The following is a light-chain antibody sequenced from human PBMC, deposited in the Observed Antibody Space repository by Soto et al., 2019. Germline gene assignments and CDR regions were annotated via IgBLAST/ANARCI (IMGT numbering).Light chain of an antibody. V-gene: IGKV1-39*01. CDR2: AAS. CDR3: QQSYNTPWT. Sequence: DIQMTQSPSSLSASVGDRVTITCRAGQSISSYLNWYQQKPGKAPKLLIYAASSLQSGVPSRFSGSGSGTDFTLTISSLQPEDFATYYCQQSYNTPWTFGQGTKVEI. CDR1: QSISSY. J-gene: IGKJ1*01.